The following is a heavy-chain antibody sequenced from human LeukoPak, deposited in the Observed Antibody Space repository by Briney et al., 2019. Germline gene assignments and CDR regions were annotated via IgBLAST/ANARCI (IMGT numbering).Heavy chain of an antibody. V-gene: IGHV4-59*08. CDR2: IYYSGST. CDR1: GGSISGHF. J-gene: IGHJ3*02. Sequence: SETLSLTCTVSGGSISGHFWSWIRQPPGKGLEWIGYIYYSGSTAYSPSLKSRVTISLDTAQNQFSLKLRSVTAAGTAVYYCARRNDFGIWGQGTMVTVSS. CDR3: ARRNDFGI.